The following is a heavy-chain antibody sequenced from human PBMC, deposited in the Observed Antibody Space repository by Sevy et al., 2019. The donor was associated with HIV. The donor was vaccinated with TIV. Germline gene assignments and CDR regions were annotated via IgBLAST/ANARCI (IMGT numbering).Heavy chain of an antibody. CDR1: GFTFSRNA. CDR3: AKVGYCSSTSCYSIYNGMDV. Sequence: GGSLRLSCAASGFTFSRNAMSWVRQAPGKGLEWASGITGSGGSTYYADSVKGRFTISRDNSKNTLYLQMNSLRVEDTAVYYCAKVGYCSSTSCYSIYNGMDVWGQGTTVTVSS. D-gene: IGHD2-2*02. V-gene: IGHV3-23*01. CDR2: ITGSGGST. J-gene: IGHJ6*02.